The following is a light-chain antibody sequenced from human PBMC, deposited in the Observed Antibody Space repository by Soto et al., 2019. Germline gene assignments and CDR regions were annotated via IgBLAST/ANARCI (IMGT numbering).Light chain of an antibody. V-gene: IGKV3-15*01. CDR3: QQYNNWQIT. J-gene: IGKJ5*01. CDR1: QSVSSN. Sequence: EVVLAQPPCTLSLSPGERATLSCRASQSVSSNLAWYQQKPGQAPRLLIYGASTRATGIPARFSGSGSGTEFTLTISSLQSEDFAVYYCQQYNNWQITFGQGTRLAIK. CDR2: GAS.